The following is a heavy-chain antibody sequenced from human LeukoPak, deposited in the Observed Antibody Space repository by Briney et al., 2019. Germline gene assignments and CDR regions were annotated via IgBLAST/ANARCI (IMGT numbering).Heavy chain of an antibody. CDR1: GGSISSYY. V-gene: IGHV4-59*01. CDR2: IYYSGST. J-gene: IGHJ4*02. D-gene: IGHD3-22*01. CDR3: VRGFYDSHGYSAPFDY. Sequence: SETLSLTCTVSGGSISSYYWSWIRQPPGKGLEWIGYIYYSGSTNYNPSLKSRVTISVDTSKNQFPLKLSSVTAADTAVYYRVRGFYDSHGYSAPFDYWGQGVLVTVSS.